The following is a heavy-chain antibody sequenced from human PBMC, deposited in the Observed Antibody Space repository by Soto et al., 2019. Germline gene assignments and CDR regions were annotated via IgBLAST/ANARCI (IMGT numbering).Heavy chain of an antibody. J-gene: IGHJ5*02. CDR1: GGSFSGYY. V-gene: IGHV4-34*01. Sequence: QVQLQQWGAGLLKPSETLSLTCAVYGGSFSGYYWSWIRQPPGKGLELIGEINHSGSTNYNPSLKSRVTISVDTSKNQFSLKLSSVTAADTAVYYCARVHCSSTSCYAYNWFDPWGQGTLVTVSS. D-gene: IGHD2-2*01. CDR3: ARVHCSSTSCYAYNWFDP. CDR2: INHSGST.